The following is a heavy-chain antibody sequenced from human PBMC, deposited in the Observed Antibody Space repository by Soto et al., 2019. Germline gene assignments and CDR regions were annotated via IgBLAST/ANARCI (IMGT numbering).Heavy chain of an antibody. CDR2: ISGSGGST. D-gene: IGHD3-3*01. CDR3: ALPVLRFLEWSPNHFDY. V-gene: IGHV3-23*01. Sequence: GSLRLSCAASGFTFSSYAMSWVREAPGKGLEWVSAISGSGGSTYYADSVKGRFTISRDNSKNTLYLQMNSLRAKDTAVYYCALPVLRFLEWSPNHFDYWGQGTLVTVSS. J-gene: IGHJ4*02. CDR1: GFTFSSYA.